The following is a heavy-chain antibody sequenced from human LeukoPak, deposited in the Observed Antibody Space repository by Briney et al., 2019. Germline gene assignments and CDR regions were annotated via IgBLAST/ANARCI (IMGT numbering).Heavy chain of an antibody. J-gene: IGHJ4*02. V-gene: IGHV3-30*03. D-gene: IGHD2-2*01. CDR2: ISYDGSNK. CDR1: GFTFSSYG. CDR3: AREKELGYCSSTSCQPGDL. Sequence: GGSLRLSCAASGFTFSSYGMHWVRQAPGKGLEWVAVISYDGSNKYYADSVKGRFTISRDNSKNTPYLQMNSLRAEETAVYYCAREKELGYCSSTSCQPGDLWGQGTLVTVSS.